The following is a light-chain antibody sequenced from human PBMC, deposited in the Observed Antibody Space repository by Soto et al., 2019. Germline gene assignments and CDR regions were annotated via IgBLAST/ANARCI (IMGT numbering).Light chain of an antibody. V-gene: IGLV2-14*03. CDR3: SSYTGSSTLGVV. CDR1: SSDVGGYKY. J-gene: IGLJ2*01. Sequence: QSALTQPASVSGSPGQSITISCTGTSSDVGGYKYVSWYQQHPGKAPKLMVYDVSNRPSGVSNRFSGSKSGNTASLTISGLQAEDEADYYCSSYTGSSTLGVVFGGGTKLTVL. CDR2: DVS.